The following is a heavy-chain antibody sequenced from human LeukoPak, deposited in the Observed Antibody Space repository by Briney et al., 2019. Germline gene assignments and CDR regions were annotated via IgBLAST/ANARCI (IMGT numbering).Heavy chain of an antibody. D-gene: IGHD5-24*01. V-gene: IGHV1-46*01. CDR1: GYTFTSYY. CDR3: ARGTDGYNSPFDL. CDR2: INPSGGST. Sequence: GASVKVSCKASGYTFTSYYMHWVRQAPGQGLEWMGIINPSGGSTSYAQKFQGRVTMTRNTSISTAYMEPSSLRSEDTAVYYCARGTDGYNSPFDLWGRGTLVTVSS. J-gene: IGHJ2*01.